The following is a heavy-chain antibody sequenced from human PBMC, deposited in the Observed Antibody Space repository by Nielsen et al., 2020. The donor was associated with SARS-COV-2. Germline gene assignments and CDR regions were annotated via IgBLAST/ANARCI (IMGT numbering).Heavy chain of an antibody. Sequence: SVKVSCKASGGTFSSYALIWVRQAPGQGLEWMGRIIPVLGTANYALRFQGRVTITADRLTSTAYMELTSLTSEDTAVYYCAKTTFSGSYYPASWGQGTLVTVSS. D-gene: IGHD1-26*01. J-gene: IGHJ4*02. CDR1: GGTFSSYA. V-gene: IGHV1-69*04. CDR2: IIPVLGTA. CDR3: AKTTFSGSYYPAS.